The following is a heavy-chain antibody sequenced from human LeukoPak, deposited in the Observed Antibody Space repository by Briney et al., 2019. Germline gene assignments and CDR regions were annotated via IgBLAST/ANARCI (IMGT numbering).Heavy chain of an antibody. CDR2: ISYDGSNK. J-gene: IGHJ4*02. V-gene: IGHV3-30*03. CDR3: ARNFDY. CDR1: GFTFSSYG. Sequence: GGSLRLSCAASGFTFSSYGMHWVRQAPGKGLEWVAVISYDGSNKYYADSVKGRFTISRDNSKNTLYLQMDSLRAEDTAIYYCARNFDYWGQGTLVTVSS.